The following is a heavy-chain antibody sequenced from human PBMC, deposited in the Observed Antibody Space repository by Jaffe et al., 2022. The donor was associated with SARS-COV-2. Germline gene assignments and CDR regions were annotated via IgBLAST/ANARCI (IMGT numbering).Heavy chain of an antibody. V-gene: IGHV3-48*02. Sequence: EVQLVESGGGLVQPGGSLRLSCAASKFTFSSYSMNWVRQAPGKGLEWVSYISASSSTQDYADSVKGRFTISRDNAKNSVYLQMNSLRDEDTAVYYCARARNAVTWEAFDIWGQGTMVTVSS. CDR3: ARARNAVTWEAFDI. CDR1: KFTFSSYS. CDR2: ISASSSTQ. D-gene: IGHD1-26*01. J-gene: IGHJ3*02.